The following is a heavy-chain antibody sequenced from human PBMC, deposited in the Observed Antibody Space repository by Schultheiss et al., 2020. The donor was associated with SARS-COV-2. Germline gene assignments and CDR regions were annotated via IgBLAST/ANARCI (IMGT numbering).Heavy chain of an antibody. V-gene: IGHV4-31*03. CDR1: GGSISSGGYY. D-gene: IGHD1-1*01. Sequence: SQTLSLTCTVSGGSISSGGYYWSWIRQHPGKGLEWIGYIYYSGSTYYNPSLKSRVTISVDTSKNQFSLKLSSVTAEETAVYYCARSPRQLERRKWYFDYWGQGTLVTVSS. CDR3: ARSPRQLERRKWYFDY. CDR2: IYYSGST. J-gene: IGHJ4*02.